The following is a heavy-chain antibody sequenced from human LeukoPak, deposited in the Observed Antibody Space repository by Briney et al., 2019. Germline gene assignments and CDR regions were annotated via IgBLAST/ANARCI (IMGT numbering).Heavy chain of an antibody. CDR3: AKDRQTITIFGVVNTPRANFDY. Sequence: GGSLRLPCAASGFSFSRYDIHWVRQAPGKGLEWVAFIRYDGSNKNYADSVKGRFTISRDNFMSTVYLQMNSLRAEDTAVHYCAKDRQTITIFGVVNTPRANFDYWGQGTLVTVSS. CDR2: IRYDGSNK. J-gene: IGHJ4*02. V-gene: IGHV3-30*02. D-gene: IGHD3-3*01. CDR1: GFSFSRYD.